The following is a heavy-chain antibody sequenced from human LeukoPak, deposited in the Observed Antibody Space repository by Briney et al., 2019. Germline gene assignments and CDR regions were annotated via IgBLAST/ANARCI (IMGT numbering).Heavy chain of an antibody. CDR3: AREIGGGHHYFEH. CDR1: GFTFSSYA. CDR2: ISSTGSNT. J-gene: IGHJ4*02. D-gene: IGHD1-26*01. Sequence: QSGGSLRLSCAASGFTFSSYAMTWVRQGPGKGLEWVSAISSTGSNTFYADSVKGRFTISRDNSQNTLYLQMNSLRVEDTATYYCAREIGGGHHYFEHWGQGTVVTVSS. V-gene: IGHV3-23*01.